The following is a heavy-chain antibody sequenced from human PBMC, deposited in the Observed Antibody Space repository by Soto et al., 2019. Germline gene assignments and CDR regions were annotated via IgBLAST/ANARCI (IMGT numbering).Heavy chain of an antibody. CDR1: GFTFSSYA. CDR3: AKGGHYDILEWFDP. D-gene: IGHD3-9*01. CDR2: ISGSGGGA. V-gene: IGHV3-23*01. J-gene: IGHJ5*02. Sequence: GGSLRLSCAASGFTFSSYAMSWVRQAPGKGLEWVSAISGSGGGAYYADSVKGRFTISRDNSKNTLYLQMNSLRAEDTAVYYCAKGGHYDILEWFDPWGQGTLVTVSS.